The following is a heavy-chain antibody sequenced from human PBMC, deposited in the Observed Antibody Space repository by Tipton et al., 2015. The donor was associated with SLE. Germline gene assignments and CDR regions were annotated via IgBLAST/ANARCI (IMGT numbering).Heavy chain of an antibody. J-gene: IGHJ5*02. D-gene: IGHD3-10*01. V-gene: IGHV3-7*01. CDR1: GFTVSTNY. CDR2: IREDGGEA. CDR3: AKGSPWLDP. Sequence: SLRLSCAASGFTVSTNYMSWVRQAPGKGLEWVANIREDGGEANYVDSVRGRFIISRDNAKNALYLQMNSLRAEDTAVYYCAKGSPWLDPWGRGTLVTVSS.